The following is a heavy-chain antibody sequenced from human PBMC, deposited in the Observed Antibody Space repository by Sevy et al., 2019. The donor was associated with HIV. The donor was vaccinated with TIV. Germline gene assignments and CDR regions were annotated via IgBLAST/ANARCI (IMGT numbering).Heavy chain of an antibody. D-gene: IGHD1-1*01. Sequence: GGSLRLSCAASALTFTRYAFHWVRQAPGKGPEWLGVISYEGSNIYYGASVKGRFTISRDNSKNTLYLQMNDMRTEDTAVYYCAKDLHPPGPVRGTNFDYWGRGTLVTVSS. CDR3: AKDLHPPGPVRGTNFDY. CDR2: ISYEGSNI. CDR1: ALTFTRYA. V-gene: IGHV3-30*18. J-gene: IGHJ4*02.